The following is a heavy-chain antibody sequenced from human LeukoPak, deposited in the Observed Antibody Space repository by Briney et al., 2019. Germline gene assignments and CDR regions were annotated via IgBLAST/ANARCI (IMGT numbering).Heavy chain of an antibody. CDR3: AKDPDAVAGGY. V-gene: IGHV3-30*04. J-gene: IGHJ4*02. Sequence: GRSLRLSCAASGFTFTAYSMHWVRQAPGKGLEWVAVISYDGSNKYYADSVKGRFTISRDNSKNTLYLQMNSLRAEDTAVYYCAKDPDAVAGGYWGQGTLVTVSS. D-gene: IGHD6-19*01. CDR1: GFTFTAYS. CDR2: ISYDGSNK.